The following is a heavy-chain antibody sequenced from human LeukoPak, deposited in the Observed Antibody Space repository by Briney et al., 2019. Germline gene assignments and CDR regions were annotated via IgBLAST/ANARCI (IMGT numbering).Heavy chain of an antibody. CDR2: ISYDGSNK. CDR3: AKDYSSSWLHLDL. V-gene: IGHV3-30*18. Sequence: PGRSLRLSCAASGFTFSSYGMHWVRQAPGKGLEWVAVISYDGSNKYYADSVKGRFTISRDNSKNTLYLQMNSLRAEDTAVYYRAKDYSSSWLHLDLWGPGTLVPVPS. J-gene: IGHJ5*02. CDR1: GFTFSSYG. D-gene: IGHD6-13*01.